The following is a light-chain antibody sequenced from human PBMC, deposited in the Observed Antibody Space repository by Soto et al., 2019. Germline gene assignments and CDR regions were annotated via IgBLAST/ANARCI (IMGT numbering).Light chain of an antibody. CDR2: EVS. CDR1: SSDVGGYNY. Sequence: QSALTQPASVSGSPGQSITISCTGTSSDVGGYNYVSWYQQHPGKAPKLMIYEVSNRPSGVSNRFSGSKSGNTASLTISGLQAEDEADYYCSSYTSSSPLVVFGRGTKVTVL. V-gene: IGLV2-14*01. J-gene: IGLJ2*01. CDR3: SSYTSSSPLVV.